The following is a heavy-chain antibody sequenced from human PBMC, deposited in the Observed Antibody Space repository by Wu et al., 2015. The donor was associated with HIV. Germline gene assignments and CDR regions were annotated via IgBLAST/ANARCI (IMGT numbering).Heavy chain of an antibody. CDR3: AKVSDSGYSSTWRTFDI. CDR1: GGTFSSYA. D-gene: IGHD6-13*01. J-gene: IGHJ3*02. Sequence: QVQLVQSGAEVKKPGSSVKVSCKASGGTFSSYAISWVRQAPGQGLEWMGGIIPIFGTANYAQKFQGRVTITTDESTSTAYMELSSLRSEDTAVYYCAKVSDSGYSSTWRTFDIWGQGDKWSPSLQ. CDR2: IIPIFGTA. V-gene: IGHV1-69*05.